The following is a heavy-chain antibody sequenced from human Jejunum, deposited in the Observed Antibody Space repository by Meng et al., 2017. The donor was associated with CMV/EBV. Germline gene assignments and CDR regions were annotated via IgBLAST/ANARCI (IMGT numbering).Heavy chain of an antibody. Sequence: CTASGGSISSTYYWGWVRQPPGKGPEWIGSIYYSGSTYYNPSLKSRATISVDTSNNQFSLQLSSVTAADTAVYYCARRGEWWYFDYWGQGNLVTVSS. CDR2: IYYSGST. V-gene: IGHV4-39*01. D-gene: IGHD2-15*01. J-gene: IGHJ4*02. CDR1: GGSISSTYY. CDR3: ARRGEWWYFDY.